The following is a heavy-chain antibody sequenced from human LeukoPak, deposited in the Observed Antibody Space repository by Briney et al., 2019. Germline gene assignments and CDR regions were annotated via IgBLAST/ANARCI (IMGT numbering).Heavy chain of an antibody. J-gene: IGHJ4*02. CDR2: ISSSGSTI. CDR1: GFTFSTYS. V-gene: IGHV3-48*04. D-gene: IGHD6-6*01. CDR3: AKYSSSSLRAY. Sequence: GGSLRLSCAVSGFTFSTYSMNWVRHTPGKGLEWVSYISSSGSTIYYADSVKGRFTVSRDNAKNSMFLQMNSLRAEDTAVYYCAKYSSSSLRAYWGQGTLATVSS.